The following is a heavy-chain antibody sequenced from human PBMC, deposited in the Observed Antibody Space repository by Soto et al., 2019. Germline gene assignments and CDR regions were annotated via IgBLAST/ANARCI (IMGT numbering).Heavy chain of an antibody. CDR1: GYTLNTYG. V-gene: IGHV1-18*01. J-gene: IGHJ4*02. CDR3: ARGTYFDY. Sequence: QVQLVQSGAEVKKPGASVKVSCKASGYTLNTYGITWVRQAPGQGLEWMGWISANNDHTNYPQKLQGRVTMTTDTPSRTAYMELRSLTSDDTSVYYCARGTYFDYWGQGTLVTVSS. CDR2: ISANNDHT.